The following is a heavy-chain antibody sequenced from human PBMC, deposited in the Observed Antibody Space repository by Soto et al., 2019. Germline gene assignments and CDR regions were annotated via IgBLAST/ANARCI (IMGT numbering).Heavy chain of an antibody. D-gene: IGHD3-16*02. V-gene: IGHV4-59*06. J-gene: IGHJ5*02. CDR3: ARDRQNNYFDP. CDR1: GGSISSYY. CDR2: IYYSGST. Sequence: SETLSLTCTVSGGSISSYYWSWIRQPPGKGLEWIGYIYYSGSTDYNPSLESRVAISLDTSRSQFSLTLHSVTAADTAIYYCARDRQNNYFDPWGQGTLVTVSS.